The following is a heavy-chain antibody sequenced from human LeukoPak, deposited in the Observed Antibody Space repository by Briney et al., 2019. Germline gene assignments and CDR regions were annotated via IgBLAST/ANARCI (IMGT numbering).Heavy chain of an antibody. Sequence: KPSGTLSLTCDVSGGPITQTNYRTWVRQPPGKGLEWIGEVNLQGGTNYNPSLLRRVAISVDTSANHVSLQMTSVTAADTAVYYCAREGGSYRPLDYSGQGTLVTVSS. CDR1: GGPITQTNY. CDR3: AREGGSYRPLDY. CDR2: VNLQGGT. J-gene: IGHJ4*02. D-gene: IGHD3-16*02. V-gene: IGHV4-4*02.